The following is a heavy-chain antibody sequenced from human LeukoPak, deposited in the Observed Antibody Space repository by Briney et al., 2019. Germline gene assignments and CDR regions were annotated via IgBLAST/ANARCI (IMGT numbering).Heavy chain of an antibody. Sequence: PSETLSLTCTVSGGSISSYYWSWIPQPPGKGLEWIGYIYYSGSTNYNPSLKSRVTISVDTSKNQFSLKLSSVTAADTAVYYCARQVVRGVPFDYWGQGTLVTVSS. CDR1: GGSISSYY. CDR2: IYYSGST. D-gene: IGHD3-10*01. V-gene: IGHV4-59*08. CDR3: ARQVVRGVPFDY. J-gene: IGHJ4*02.